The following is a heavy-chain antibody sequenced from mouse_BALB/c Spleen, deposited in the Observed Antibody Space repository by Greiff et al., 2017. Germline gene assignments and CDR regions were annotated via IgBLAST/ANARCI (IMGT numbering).Heavy chain of an antibody. D-gene: IGHD1-1*01. J-gene: IGHJ1*01. CDR1: GYTFTSYV. Sequence: VHVKQSGPELVKPGASVKMSCKASGYTFTSYVMHWVKQKPGQGLEWIGYINPYNDGTKYNEKFKGKATLTSDKSSSTAYMELSSLTSEDSAVYYCARGRDYYGSSYHFDVWGAGTTVTVSS. CDR2: INPYNDGT. CDR3: ARGRDYYGSSYHFDV. V-gene: IGHV1-14*01.